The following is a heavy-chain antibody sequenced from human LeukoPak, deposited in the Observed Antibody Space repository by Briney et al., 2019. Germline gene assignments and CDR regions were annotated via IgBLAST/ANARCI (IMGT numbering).Heavy chain of an antibody. V-gene: IGHV4-4*02. Sequence: SETLSLTCTVSGDSINSLDLWSWVRQPPGKGLEWIGEMYLSGTTHSNPSVKSRVTISIDKSKNQFFLNLSSVTAADTAVYYWGGLVGRYSSGLYYYYFDYWGQGTLVTVSS. J-gene: IGHJ4*02. CDR2: MYLSGTT. CDR3: GGLVGRYSSGLYYYYFDY. D-gene: IGHD3-22*01. CDR1: GDSINSLDL.